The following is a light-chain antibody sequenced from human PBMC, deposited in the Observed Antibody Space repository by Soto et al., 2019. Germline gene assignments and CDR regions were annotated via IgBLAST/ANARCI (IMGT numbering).Light chain of an antibody. V-gene: IGLV2-14*01. CDR1: SNKVGGYNF. Sequence: QSVLTQPASVSGSPGQSITISFTGTSNKVGGYNFVSWYQQHPGKAPKLMIYDVRNRPSGVSNRFSGSKSVNTASLTISGLQAEDEADYYCSSYTSISTYVFGTGTKVTVL. J-gene: IGLJ1*01. CDR3: SSYTSISTYV. CDR2: DVR.